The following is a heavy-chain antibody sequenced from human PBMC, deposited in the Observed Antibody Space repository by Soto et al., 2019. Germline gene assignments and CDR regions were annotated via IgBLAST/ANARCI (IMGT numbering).Heavy chain of an antibody. CDR2: ISGRGGST. Sequence: PGGSLRLSCAASGFTFSSYSMSWVRQAPGKGLEWVSAISGRGGSTYYAESVKGRFTISRDNSKNTQYLQMNSLRAEDTAEYYYGKERVILSGVFDYWGQGTLVTVSS. J-gene: IGHJ4*02. CDR3: GKERVILSGVFDY. V-gene: IGHV3-23*01. D-gene: IGHD6-25*01. CDR1: GFTFSSYS.